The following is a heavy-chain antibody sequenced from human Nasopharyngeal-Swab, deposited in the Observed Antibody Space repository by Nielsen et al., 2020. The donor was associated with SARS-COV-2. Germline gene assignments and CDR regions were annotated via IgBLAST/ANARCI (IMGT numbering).Heavy chain of an antibody. D-gene: IGHD3-22*01. Sequence: GESLKISCAASGFTFSSYAMSWVRQVPGKGLEWVAGITGGGGSAFYADSVKGRFTISRDNSKNTLYLQINSLRAEDTAVYYCAKDRGIVVVIGFDYWGQGTLVTVSS. CDR2: ITGGGGSA. CDR3: AKDRGIVVVIGFDY. CDR1: GFTFSSYA. J-gene: IGHJ4*02. V-gene: IGHV3-23*01.